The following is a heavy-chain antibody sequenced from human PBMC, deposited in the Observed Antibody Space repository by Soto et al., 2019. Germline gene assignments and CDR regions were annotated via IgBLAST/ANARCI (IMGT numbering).Heavy chain of an antibody. CDR2: IIPMFGTA. Sequence: QVQLVQSGAEVKKLGSSVKVSCKGSGDTFHRHALSWVRQAPGQGLEWMGGIIPMFGTANYAQKFQGRVTITADTSTSTAYMELSSLRFEDTAFYYCAVIGYDLDYWGQGTLVAVSS. CDR3: AVIGYDLDY. V-gene: IGHV1-69*06. J-gene: IGHJ4*02. D-gene: IGHD5-12*01. CDR1: GDTFHRHA.